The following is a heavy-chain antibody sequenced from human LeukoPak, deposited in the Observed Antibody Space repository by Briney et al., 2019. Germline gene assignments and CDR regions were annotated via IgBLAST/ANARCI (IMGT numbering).Heavy chain of an antibody. V-gene: IGHV1-3*01. Sequence: RASVKVSCKASGYTFTSYAMHWVRQAPGQRLEWMGWINAGNGNTKYSQKFQGRVTITRDTSASTAYMDLSSLRSEETAVYYCARDPGVNWFDPWGQGTLVTVSS. CDR2: INAGNGNT. CDR3: ARDPGVNWFDP. CDR1: GYTFTSYA. J-gene: IGHJ5*02.